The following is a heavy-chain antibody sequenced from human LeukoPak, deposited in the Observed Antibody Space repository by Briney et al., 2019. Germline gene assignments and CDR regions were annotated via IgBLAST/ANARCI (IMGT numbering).Heavy chain of an antibody. CDR2: ISGSGGST. V-gene: IGHV3-23*01. J-gene: IGHJ4*02. CDR1: GFTFSSYA. Sequence: GRSLRLSCAASGFTFSSYAMSWVRQAPGKGLEWVSAISGSGGSTYYADSVKGRFTISRDNSKNTLYLQMNSLRAEDTAVYYCAKSPDRGGYYGYFDYWGQGTLVTVSS. CDR3: AKSPDRGGYYGYFDY. D-gene: IGHD3-22*01.